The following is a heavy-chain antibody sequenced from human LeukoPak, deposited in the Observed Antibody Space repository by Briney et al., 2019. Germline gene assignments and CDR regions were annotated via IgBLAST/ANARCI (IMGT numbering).Heavy chain of an antibody. CDR3: ARGEVVADNWFDP. Sequence: SETLSLTCTVSGGSISSYYWSWIRQPPGKGLEWIGYIYYSGSTNYNPSLKSRVTISVDTSKNQFSLKLSSVTAADTAVYYCARGEVVADNWFDPWSQGTLVTVSS. J-gene: IGHJ5*02. CDR1: GGSISSYY. D-gene: IGHD2-15*01. CDR2: IYYSGST. V-gene: IGHV4-59*01.